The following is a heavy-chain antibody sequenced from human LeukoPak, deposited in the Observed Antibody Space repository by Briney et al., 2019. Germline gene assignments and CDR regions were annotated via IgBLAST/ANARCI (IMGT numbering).Heavy chain of an antibody. Sequence: SETLSLTCTVSGGSISSGGYYWSWIRQHPGRGLEWIGYIYYSGSTYYNPSLKSRVTISVDTSKNQFSLKLSSMTAADTAVYYCARAVLYYYYGMDVWGQGTTVTVSS. CDR2: IYYSGST. CDR3: ARAVLYYYYGMDV. J-gene: IGHJ6*02. V-gene: IGHV4-31*03. D-gene: IGHD1-14*01. CDR1: GGSISSGGYY.